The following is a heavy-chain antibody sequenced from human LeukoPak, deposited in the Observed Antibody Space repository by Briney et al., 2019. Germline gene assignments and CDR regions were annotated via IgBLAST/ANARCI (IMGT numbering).Heavy chain of an antibody. J-gene: IGHJ4*02. V-gene: IGHV3-48*03. CDR1: GFTFSSYE. Sequence: AGSLRLSCAASGFTFSSYEMNWVRQAPGKGLEWVSYISSSGSTIYYADSVKGRFTISRDNAKNSLYLQMNSLRAEDTAVYYCARAQITIFGVEHYFDYWGQGTLVTVSS. CDR3: ARAQITIFGVEHYFDY. D-gene: IGHD3-3*01. CDR2: ISSSGSTI.